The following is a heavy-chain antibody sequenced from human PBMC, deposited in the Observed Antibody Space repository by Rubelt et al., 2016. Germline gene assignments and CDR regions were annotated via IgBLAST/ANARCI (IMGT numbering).Heavy chain of an antibody. CDR1: GYTFTNYG. CDR3: ARGRGIAAADIDY. D-gene: IGHD6-13*01. CDR2: IIPIFGTA. V-gene: IGHV1-69*13. Sequence: QVQLVQSGAEVKKPGASVKVSCKASGYTFTNYGFSWVRQAPGQGLEWMGGIIPIFGTANYRQSFQCMVTITADESTSTGYMELSSLRSEDTAVYYCARGRGIAAADIDYWGQGTLVTVSS. J-gene: IGHJ4*02.